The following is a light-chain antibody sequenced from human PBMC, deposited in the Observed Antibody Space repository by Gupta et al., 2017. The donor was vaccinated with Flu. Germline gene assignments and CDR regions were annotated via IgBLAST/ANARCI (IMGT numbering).Light chain of an antibody. V-gene: IGLV1-40*01. J-gene: IGLJ3*02. CDR1: TSNSGLGYV. CDR2: GNN. Sequence: QSVLTHPPSVSGPPGQRTTTSCSGSTSNSGLGYVDHWYQQLPGAATKLIIDGNNNRPAGVPDRSSGSKAGTSASLAITGLQDEDEADYYCQSYDSSLSAGVFGGGTQLTVL. CDR3: QSYDSSLSAGV.